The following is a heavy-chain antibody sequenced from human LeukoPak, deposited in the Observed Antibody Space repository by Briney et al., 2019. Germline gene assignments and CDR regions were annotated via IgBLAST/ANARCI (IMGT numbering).Heavy chain of an antibody. D-gene: IGHD4-17*01. J-gene: IGHJ4*02. CDR3: ARSDYGDYDFDY. CDR1: GASISTYY. Sequence: PSATLSLTCTVSGASISTYYWSWIRQPPGKGLEWIGYIYYSGTTNYNPSLKSRLTISVDTSKNQFSLKLNSVTAADTAMYYCARSDYGDYDFDYWGQGTMVTVSS. V-gene: IGHV4-59*01. CDR2: IYYSGTT.